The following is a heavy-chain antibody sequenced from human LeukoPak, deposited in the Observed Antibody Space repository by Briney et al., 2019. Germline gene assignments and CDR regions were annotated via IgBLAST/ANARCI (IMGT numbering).Heavy chain of an antibody. V-gene: IGHV1-46*01. CDR3: ARDRWELPYYFDY. D-gene: IGHD1-26*01. Sequence: ASVKVSCKPSGYIFTDYYIHWVRQAPGQGLEWMGILNSSGGSTTCAQKFQGRITMTRDASTSTVYMELRSLRSEDTAVYYCARDRWELPYYFDYWGQGTLVTVSS. J-gene: IGHJ4*02. CDR2: LNSSGGST. CDR1: GYIFTDYY.